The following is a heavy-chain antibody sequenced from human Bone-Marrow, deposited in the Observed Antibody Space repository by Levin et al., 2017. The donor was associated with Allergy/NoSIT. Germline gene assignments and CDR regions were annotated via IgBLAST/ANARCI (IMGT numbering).Heavy chain of an antibody. CDR1: GYTFTDYS. J-gene: IGHJ6*02. CDR2: INPSSGGT. D-gene: IGHD1-26*01. CDR3: ARRLGGVGDYYYGMDV. Sequence: EASVKVSCQASGYTFTDYSIHWLRQAPGRGLEWMGRINPSSGGTNYSQKFHGRVTMTADTSLNTAYMEVTRLTSDDTAVYFCARRLGGVGDYYYGMDVWGQGTTVIVSS. V-gene: IGHV1-2*02.